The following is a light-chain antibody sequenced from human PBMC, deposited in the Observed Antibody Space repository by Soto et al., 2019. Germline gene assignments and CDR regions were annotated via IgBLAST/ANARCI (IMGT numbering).Light chain of an antibody. Sequence: EIVLPQSPGTLSLSPGERATLSCRASQSVASRNLAWYQQKSGQAPRLLIYGASSRAIHTPDRFSGSGSGTDFTLTISGLEPEDFAVYYCQHFGNSLWTFGQGTKVDI. CDR2: GAS. J-gene: IGKJ1*01. V-gene: IGKV3-20*01. CDR3: QHFGNSLWT. CDR1: QSVASRN.